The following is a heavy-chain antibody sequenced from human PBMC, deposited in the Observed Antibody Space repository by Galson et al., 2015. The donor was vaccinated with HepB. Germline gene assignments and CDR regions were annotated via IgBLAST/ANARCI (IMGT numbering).Heavy chain of an antibody. CDR2: ISSSSSYT. CDR3: AREGCSSTSCWEYYYYGMDV. D-gene: IGHD2-2*01. CDR1: GFTFSDYY. Sequence: SLRLSCAASGFTFSDYYMSWIHQAPGKGLEWVSYISSSSSYTNYADSVKGRFTISRDNAKNSLYLQMNSLRAEDTAVYYCAREGCSSTSCWEYYYYGMDVWGQGTTVTVSS. J-gene: IGHJ6*02. V-gene: IGHV3-11*06.